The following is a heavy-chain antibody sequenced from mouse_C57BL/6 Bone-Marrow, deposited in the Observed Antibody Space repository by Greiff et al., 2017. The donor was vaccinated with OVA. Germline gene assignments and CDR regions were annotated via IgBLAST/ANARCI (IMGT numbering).Heavy chain of an antibody. V-gene: IGHV1-74*01. CDR3: AIRRWWYFDV. CDR2: IHPSDSDT. J-gene: IGHJ1*03. Sequence: QVQLQQPGAELVKPGASVKVSCKASGYTFTSYWLHWVKQRPGQGLVWIGRIHPSDSDTIYNQKFKGQATLTVDKSSSTAYMQLSSLTSEDSAVYYGAIRRWWYFDVWGTGTTVTVSS. CDR1: GYTFTSYW.